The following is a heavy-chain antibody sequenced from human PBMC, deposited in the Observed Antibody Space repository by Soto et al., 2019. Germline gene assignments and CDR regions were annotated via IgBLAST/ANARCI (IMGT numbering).Heavy chain of an antibody. V-gene: IGHV3-11*01. CDR3: ARTIPSQGYFDF. CDR1: GFTLSDHY. J-gene: IGHJ4*02. Sequence: QVQLVESGGGLVKPGGSLRLSCAASGFTLSDHYMTWIREAPGKGLECISYISNTGATMYYVESVRGRFLISRDNRTNSLFLQMNSLRAEDTAVYYCARTIPSQGYFDFWGQGTLVTVSS. CDR2: ISNTGATM.